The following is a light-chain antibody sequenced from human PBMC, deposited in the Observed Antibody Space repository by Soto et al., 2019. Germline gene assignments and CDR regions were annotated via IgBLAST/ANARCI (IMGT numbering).Light chain of an antibody. Sequence: QSVLTQPASVSGSPGQSITISCTGTSSDVGGYNYVSWYQQHPGKAPKLMIYEVSNRPSGVYNRFSGSKSGNTASLTISGLQAEDEADYYCSSYTSSSTLVFGTGTKVTVX. V-gene: IGLV2-14*01. CDR3: SSYTSSSTLV. CDR2: EVS. J-gene: IGLJ1*01. CDR1: SSDVGGYNY.